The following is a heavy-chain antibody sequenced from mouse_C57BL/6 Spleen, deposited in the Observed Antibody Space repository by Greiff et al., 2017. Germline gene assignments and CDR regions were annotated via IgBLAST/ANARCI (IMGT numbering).Heavy chain of an antibody. D-gene: IGHD2-12*01. J-gene: IGHJ2*01. CDR3: ARGAYYNPFDY. V-gene: IGHV1-9*01. CDR1: GYTFTGYW. CDR2: ILPGSGST. Sequence: VQLQQSGAELMKPGASVKLSCKATGYTFTGYWIEWVKQRPGHGLEWIGEILPGSGSTNSNEKFKGKATFTADTSSNTAYMQLSSLTTEDSAIYYCARGAYYNPFDYWGQGTTLTVSS.